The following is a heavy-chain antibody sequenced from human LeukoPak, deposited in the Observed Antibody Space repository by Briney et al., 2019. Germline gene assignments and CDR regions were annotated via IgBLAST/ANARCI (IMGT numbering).Heavy chain of an antibody. CDR3: ARLNSQVRGLEN. J-gene: IGHJ4*02. Sequence: SETLSLTCTVSGGSIRSYYWSWIRQPPGKGLEWIGYIYYSGTTNYNPSFKSRVTFSLDTSKNQFSLKLSSVTAADTAVYYCARLNSQVRGLENWGQGTLVTVSS. D-gene: IGHD2/OR15-2a*01. CDR2: IYYSGTT. V-gene: IGHV4-59*01. CDR1: GGSIRSYY.